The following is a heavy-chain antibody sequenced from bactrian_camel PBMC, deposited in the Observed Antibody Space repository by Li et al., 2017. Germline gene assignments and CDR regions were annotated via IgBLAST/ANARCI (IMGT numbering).Heavy chain of an antibody. CDR1: GFTVNSDW. D-gene: IGHD2*01. CDR3: AADFRRSGGYCPGKPNY. Sequence: HVQLVESGGGLVQPGGSLRLSCAASGFTVNSDWMYWVRQAPGKRREVIAVLERYGNTRVENSVRGRFTISKDAAKNTLYLQMNNLKPEDTAMYYCAADFRRSGGYCPGKPNYWGQGTQVTVS. V-gene: IGHV3S6*01. J-gene: IGHJ4*01. CDR2: LERYGNT.